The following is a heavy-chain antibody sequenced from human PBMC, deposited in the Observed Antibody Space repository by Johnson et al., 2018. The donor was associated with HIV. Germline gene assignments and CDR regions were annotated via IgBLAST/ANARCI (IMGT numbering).Heavy chain of an antibody. CDR3: AKDASGSYSRAQSSSDAFDI. CDR1: GFTFDDYG. Sequence: VQLVESGGGVVRPGRSLRLSCAASGFTFDDYGMTWVRQPPGKGLEWVSGINWNGGSTGYADSVKGRFTISRDNAKNSLYLQMNSLRTEDTALYYCAKDASGSYSRAQSSSDAFDIWGQGTMVTVSS. D-gene: IGHD1-26*01. CDR2: INWNGGST. J-gene: IGHJ3*02. V-gene: IGHV3-20*04.